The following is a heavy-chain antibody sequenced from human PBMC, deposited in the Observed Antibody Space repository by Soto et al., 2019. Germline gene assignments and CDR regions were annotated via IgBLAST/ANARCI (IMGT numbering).Heavy chain of an antibody. CDR3: ARSATYYGDYEYFQH. Sequence: GASVKVSCKASGYTFTSYGISWVRQAPGQGLEWMGWISAYNGNTNYAQKLQGRVTMTTDTSTSTAYMELRSLRSDDTAVYYCARSATYYGDYEYFQHWGQGTLVTVSS. J-gene: IGHJ1*01. V-gene: IGHV1-18*01. CDR1: GYTFTSYG. D-gene: IGHD4-17*01. CDR2: ISAYNGNT.